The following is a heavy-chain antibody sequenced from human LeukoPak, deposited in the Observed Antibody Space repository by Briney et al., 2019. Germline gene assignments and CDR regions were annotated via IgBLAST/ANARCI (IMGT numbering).Heavy chain of an antibody. CDR2: INHSGST. CDR3: ARGPLLSSGYYYGYY. CDR1: GGSFSGYY. V-gene: IGHV4-34*01. J-gene: IGHJ4*02. Sequence: PSETLSLTCAVYGGSFSGYYWSWVCQPPGKGLEWIGEINHSGSTNYNPSLKSRVTISVDTSKNQFSLKLSSVTAADTAVYYCARGPLLSSGYYYGYYWGQGTLVTVSS. D-gene: IGHD3-22*01.